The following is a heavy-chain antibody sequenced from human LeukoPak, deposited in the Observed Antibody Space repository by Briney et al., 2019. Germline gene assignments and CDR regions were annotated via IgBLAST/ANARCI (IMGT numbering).Heavy chain of an antibody. V-gene: IGHV3-23*01. CDR3: AKASAGSSWYLGDEY. D-gene: IGHD6-13*01. Sequence: PGGSLRLSCAASGFTFSSYAMSWVRQAPGKGLEWVSGISDSGVSSYYADSVKGRFTISRDNSKNTLYLQMNSLRAEDTAVYYCAKASAGSSWYLGDEYWGQGTLVTVSS. J-gene: IGHJ4*02. CDR1: GFTFSSYA. CDR2: ISDSGVSS.